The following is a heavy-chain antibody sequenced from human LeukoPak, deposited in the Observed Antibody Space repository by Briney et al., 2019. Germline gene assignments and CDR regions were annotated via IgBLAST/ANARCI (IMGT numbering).Heavy chain of an antibody. Sequence: SGGSLRLSCAASGFTFSSYAMNWVRQAPGKGLKWVSGFRGSGVATFYADSVKGRFTISRDNSKNTLYLQMNSLKTEDTAVYYCTSLLWFGELTFDYWGQGTLVTVSS. CDR3: TSLLWFGELTFDY. J-gene: IGHJ4*02. CDR1: GFTFSSYA. D-gene: IGHD3-10*01. CDR2: FRGSGVAT. V-gene: IGHV3-23*01.